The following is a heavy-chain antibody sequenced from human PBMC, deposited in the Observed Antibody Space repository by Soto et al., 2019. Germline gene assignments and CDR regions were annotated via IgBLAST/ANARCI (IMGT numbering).Heavy chain of an antibody. J-gene: IGHJ5*02. Sequence: QVRLVQSGAEVKKPGSSVKVSCKASGGTFSNYGITWLRLAPGQGLEWLGGIIPVFGTVNYAQKFHGRVTITADESTSTAYMELNRLRSKDTAVYYCARDNPYTNSFGNWFDPWGQGTLVIVS. CDR2: IIPVFGTV. CDR3: ARDNPYTNSFGNWFDP. CDR1: GGTFSNYG. V-gene: IGHV1-69*01. D-gene: IGHD6-13*01.